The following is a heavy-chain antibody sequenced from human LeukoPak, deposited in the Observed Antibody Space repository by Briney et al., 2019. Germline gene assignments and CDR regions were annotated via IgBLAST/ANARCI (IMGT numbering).Heavy chain of an antibody. CDR2: IKTKADGGTT. V-gene: IGHV3-15*01. CDR1: GFTFSNAW. CDR3: TTGRYFDWLLCNY. J-gene: IGHJ4*02. D-gene: IGHD3-9*01. Sequence: GGPLRLSCAASGFTFSNAWMSWVRQAPGKGLEWVGRIKTKADGGTTDYAAPVKGRFTISRDDSKNTLFLQMNSLKTEDTAVYYCTTGRYFDWLLCNYWGQGTLVTVSS.